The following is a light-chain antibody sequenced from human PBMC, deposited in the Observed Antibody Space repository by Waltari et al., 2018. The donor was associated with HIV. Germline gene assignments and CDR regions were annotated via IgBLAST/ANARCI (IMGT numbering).Light chain of an antibody. Sequence: QSVLTQPPSVSAAPGQKVTISCSGSSSNIGKNFVSWYQQLPGAAPKLLIYDNTGRPSGTPDRFSGSKSGASATLGITGLQTGDEADYYCGTWDSSLSAVVFGGGTKVTVL. J-gene: IGLJ2*01. V-gene: IGLV1-51*01. CDR2: DNT. CDR1: SSNIGKNF. CDR3: GTWDSSLSAVV.